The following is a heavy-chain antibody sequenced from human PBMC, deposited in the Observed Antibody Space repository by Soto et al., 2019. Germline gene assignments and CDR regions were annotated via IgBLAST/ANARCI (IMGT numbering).Heavy chain of an antibody. CDR1: GGSISSAAYY. V-gene: IGHV4-31*03. CDR2: ISHSGST. CDR3: AREYTYGSNFFDC. Sequence: QVQLQESGPGLVKPSQTLSLTCTVSGGSISSAAYYWSWIRQHPGKGLEWIGYISHSGSTYYTPSLKSRVTISADTSKNQFSLKLHPVTAADTAVYYYAREYTYGSNFFDCWGQGALVTVSS. J-gene: IGHJ4*02. D-gene: IGHD5-18*01.